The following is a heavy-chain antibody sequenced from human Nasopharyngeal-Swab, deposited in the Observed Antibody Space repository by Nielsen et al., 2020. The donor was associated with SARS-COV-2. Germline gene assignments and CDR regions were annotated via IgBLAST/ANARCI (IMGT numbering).Heavy chain of an antibody. Sequence: ASVKVSCKASGYTFTSYDINWVRQATGQGLEWMGWMNPNSGNTGYAQKFQGRVTMTRNTSIRTAYMELSSLRSEDTAVYYCARGGQQLVLDYYGMDVWGQGTTVTVSS. CDR3: ARGGQQLVLDYYGMDV. CDR2: MNPNSGNT. J-gene: IGHJ6*02. CDR1: GYTFTSYD. V-gene: IGHV1-8*01. D-gene: IGHD6-13*01.